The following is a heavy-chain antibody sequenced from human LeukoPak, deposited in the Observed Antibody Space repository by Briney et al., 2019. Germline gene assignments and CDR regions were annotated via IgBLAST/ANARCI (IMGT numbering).Heavy chain of an antibody. J-gene: IGHJ4*02. Sequence: SETLSLTCTVSGGSISSYYWSWIRQPPGKGLEWIGYIYYSGSTNYNPSLKSRVTISVDTSKNQFSLKLSSVTAADTAVYYCARGSGGDCYLDYWGQGTLVTVSS. CDR1: GGSISSYY. V-gene: IGHV4-59*01. D-gene: IGHD2-21*01. CDR2: IYYSGST. CDR3: ARGSGGDCYLDY.